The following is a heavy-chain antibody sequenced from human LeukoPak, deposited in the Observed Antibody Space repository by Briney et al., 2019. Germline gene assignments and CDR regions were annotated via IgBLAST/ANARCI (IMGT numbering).Heavy chain of an antibody. J-gene: IGHJ4*02. CDR2: ISGSGGST. CDR3: VKGGITMIVVVIQYYFDY. Sequence: GGSLRLSCAASGFTFSSYAMSWVRQAPGKGLEWVSAISGSGGSTYYADSVKGRFTISRDNSKNTLYLQMNSLRAEDTAVYYCVKGGITMIVVVIQYYFDYWGQGTLVTVSS. V-gene: IGHV3-23*01. D-gene: IGHD3-22*01. CDR1: GFTFSSYA.